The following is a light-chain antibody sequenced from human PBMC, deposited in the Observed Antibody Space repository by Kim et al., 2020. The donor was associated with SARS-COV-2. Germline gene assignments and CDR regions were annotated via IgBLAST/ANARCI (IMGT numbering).Light chain of an antibody. J-gene: IGLJ3*02. CDR3: QSYDSSNQGV. Sequence: LTQPHSVSESPGKTVTISCTRSSGSIASNYVQWYQQRPGSAPTTVIYEDNQRPSGVPDRFSGSIDSSSNSASLTISGLKTEDEADYYCQSYDSSNQGVFGGGTKRTVL. V-gene: IGLV6-57*03. CDR2: EDN. CDR1: SGSIASNY.